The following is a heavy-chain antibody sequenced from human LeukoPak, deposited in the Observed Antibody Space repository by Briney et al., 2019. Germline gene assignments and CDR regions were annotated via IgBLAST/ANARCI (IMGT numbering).Heavy chain of an antibody. CDR3: AKDQWELTWIY. CDR2: ISYDGSNK. V-gene: IGHV3-30-3*01. J-gene: IGHJ4*02. CDR1: GFTFSSYA. Sequence: GGSLRLSCAASGFTFSSYAMHWVRQAPGKGLEWVAVISYDGSNKYYADSVKGRFTISRDNSKNTLYLQMNSLRAEDTAVYYCAKDQWELTWIYWGQGTLDTVSS. D-gene: IGHD1-26*01.